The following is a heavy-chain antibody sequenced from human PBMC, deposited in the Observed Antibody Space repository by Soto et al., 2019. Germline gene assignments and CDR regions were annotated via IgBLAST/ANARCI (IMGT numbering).Heavy chain of an antibody. CDR3: AGGRYGDY. CDR2: ISAHNGNT. Sequence: QVHLVQSGAEVKKPGASVKVSCKDSGYTFTSYGITWVRQAPGQGLEWMGWISAHNGNTDYAQKLQGRVIVTRDTSTSTAYMALRSLISNDTAVYYCAGGRYGDYWGQGALVTGSS. J-gene: IGHJ4*02. CDR1: GYTFTSYG. V-gene: IGHV1-18*01. D-gene: IGHD1-1*01.